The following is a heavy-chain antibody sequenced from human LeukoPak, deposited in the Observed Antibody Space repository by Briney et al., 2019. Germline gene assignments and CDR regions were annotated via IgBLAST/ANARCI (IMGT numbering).Heavy chain of an antibody. CDR3: ARAQGGYCSSTSCYAGGDWFDP. D-gene: IGHD2-2*01. Sequence: ASVKVSCTASGYTFTGYYMHWVRQAPGQGLEWMGWINPNSGGTNYAQKFQGRVTMTRDTSISTAYMELSRLRSDDTAVYYCARAQGGYCSSTSCYAGGDWFDPWGQGTLVTVSP. CDR1: GYTFTGYY. V-gene: IGHV1-2*02. CDR2: INPNSGGT. J-gene: IGHJ5*02.